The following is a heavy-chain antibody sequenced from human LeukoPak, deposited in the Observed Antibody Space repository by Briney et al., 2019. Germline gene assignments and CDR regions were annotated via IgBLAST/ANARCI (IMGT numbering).Heavy chain of an antibody. Sequence: GGSLRLSCAASGFTFSSYAMSWVRQAPGKGLEWASAISGSGGSTYYADSVKGRFTISRDNSKNTLYLQMNSLRAEDTAVYYCANPHVLRFLEWPPYYYYGMDVWGQGTTVTVSS. CDR3: ANPHVLRFLEWPPYYYYGMDV. V-gene: IGHV3-23*01. D-gene: IGHD3-3*01. J-gene: IGHJ6*02. CDR2: ISGSGGST. CDR1: GFTFSSYA.